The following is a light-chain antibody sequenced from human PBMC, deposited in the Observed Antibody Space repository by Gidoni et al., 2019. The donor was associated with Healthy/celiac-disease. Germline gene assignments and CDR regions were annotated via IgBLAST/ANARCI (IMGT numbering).Light chain of an antibody. V-gene: IGKV3-20*01. CDR3: QQYGSSPLT. CDR1: QSVSSSY. CDR2: GAS. J-gene: IGKJ1*01. Sequence: IVLTQSPGTLSLSPGGRATRSCRASQSVSSSYLAWYQQKPGQAPRLLIYGASSRATGIPDRFSGSGSGTDFTLTISRLVPEDFAVYYCQQYGSSPLTFGQGTKVEIK.